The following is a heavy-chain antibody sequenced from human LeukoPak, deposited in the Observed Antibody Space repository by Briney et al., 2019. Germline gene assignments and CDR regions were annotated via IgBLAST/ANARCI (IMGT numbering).Heavy chain of an antibody. V-gene: IGHV4-59*01. CDR2: LYYSGST. CDR1: GGSISSYY. Sequence: SETLSLTCTVSGGSISSYYWSWIRQPPGKGLEWIGYLYYSGSTNYNPSLKSRVTISVDTSKNQFSLKLSSVTAADTAVYYCARSIVVVPAAKATFDYWGQGTLVTVSS. D-gene: IGHD2-2*01. CDR3: ARSIVVVPAAKATFDY. J-gene: IGHJ4*02.